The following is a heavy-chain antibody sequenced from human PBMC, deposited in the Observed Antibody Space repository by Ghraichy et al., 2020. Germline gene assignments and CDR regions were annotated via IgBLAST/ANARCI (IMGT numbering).Heavy chain of an antibody. D-gene: IGHD6-13*01. V-gene: IGHV3-11*01. J-gene: IGHJ4*02. CDR1: GFTFSDYY. Sequence: GGSLRLSCAASGFTFSDYYMNWIRQAPGKGLEWVSYISSTGTTIYSADSVKGRFTISRDNAKNSLYLQMNSLRAEDTALYYCARDLRAAPGIPVVSSDYWGQGTLVTVSS. CDR2: ISSTGTTI. CDR3: ARDLRAAPGIPVVSSDY.